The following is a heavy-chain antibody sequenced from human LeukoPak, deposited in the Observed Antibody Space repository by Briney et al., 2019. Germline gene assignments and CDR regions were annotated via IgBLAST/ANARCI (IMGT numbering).Heavy chain of an antibody. CDR3: ASGYGGNPAEYFQH. CDR2: INPNSGGT. D-gene: IGHD4-17*01. J-gene: IGHJ1*01. CDR1: GYTFTGHY. Sequence: ASVKVSCKASGYTFTGHYMHWVRQAPGQGLEWMGWINPNSGGTNYAQKFQGRVTMTRDTSISTAYMELSRLRSDDTAVYYCASGYGGNPAEYFQHWGQGTLVTVSS. V-gene: IGHV1-2*02.